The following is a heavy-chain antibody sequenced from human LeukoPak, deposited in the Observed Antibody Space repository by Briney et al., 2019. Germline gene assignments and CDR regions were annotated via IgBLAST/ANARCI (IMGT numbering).Heavy chain of an antibody. CDR2: ISLNSGNI. CDR1: GFTFDDYA. V-gene: IGHV3-9*01. Sequence: QPGGSLRLSCAASGFTFDDYAMHWVRQGPGKGLELVSGISLNSGNIGYADSVKGRFTISRDNAKNSLYLQMNSLRPEDTALYYCAKGYCSSTSCYFDYWGQGNLVTVSS. CDR3: AKGYCSSTSCYFDY. J-gene: IGHJ4*02. D-gene: IGHD2-2*01.